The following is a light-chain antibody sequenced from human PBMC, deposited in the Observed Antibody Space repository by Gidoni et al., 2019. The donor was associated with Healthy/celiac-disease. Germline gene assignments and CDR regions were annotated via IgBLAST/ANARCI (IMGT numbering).Light chain of an antibody. CDR1: QSVLYNSNNKNY. Sequence: DIVMTQSPDSLAVSLGERATINCKSTQSVLYNSNNKNYLALYQQKPGQPPKLLIYWAPTRESGVPDRFSGSGSGTDFTLTISSLQAEDVAVYYCQQYYSLPLTFGGGTKVEIK. CDR2: WAP. CDR3: QQYYSLPLT. V-gene: IGKV4-1*01. J-gene: IGKJ4*01.